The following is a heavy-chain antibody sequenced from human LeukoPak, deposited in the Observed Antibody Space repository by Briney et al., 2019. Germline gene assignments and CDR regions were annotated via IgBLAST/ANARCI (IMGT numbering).Heavy chain of an antibody. Sequence: GTSLRLSCAASGFSFDDYVMHWVRQAPGKGLEWVSGISWNSGSIGYADSVKGRFTTSRDNAKNTLYLQMNSLRAEDTAVYYCASSGYSSSSKYYFDYWGQGTLVTVSS. CDR3: ASSGYSSSSKYYFDY. CDR2: ISWNSGSI. J-gene: IGHJ4*02. CDR1: GFSFDDYV. V-gene: IGHV3-9*01. D-gene: IGHD6-6*01.